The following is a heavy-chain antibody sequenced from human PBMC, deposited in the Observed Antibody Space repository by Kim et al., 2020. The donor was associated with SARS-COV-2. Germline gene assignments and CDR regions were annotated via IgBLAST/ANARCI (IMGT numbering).Heavy chain of an antibody. Sequence: GGSLRLSCAASGFTFSSYGMHWVRQAPGKGLEWVAVISYDGSNKYYADSVKGRFTISRDNSKNTLYLQMNSLRAEDTAVYYCAKDVGDYYDSSGSYYYG. CDR3: AKDVGDYYDSSGSYYYG. J-gene: IGHJ6*01. D-gene: IGHD3-22*01. CDR1: GFTFSSYG. CDR2: ISYDGSNK. V-gene: IGHV3-30*18.